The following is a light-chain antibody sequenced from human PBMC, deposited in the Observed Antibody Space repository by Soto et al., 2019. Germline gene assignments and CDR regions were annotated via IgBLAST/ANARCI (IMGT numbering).Light chain of an antibody. J-gene: IGKJ4*01. CDR2: ATS. CDR1: QGIAPY. V-gene: IGKV1-27*01. Sequence: DVQMTQSPSSLSAFVGDRVTITCRASQGIAPYLAWFQQKPGKVPKLLIYATSTLQSGVPSRFSGSGSGTDFTLTISSLQPEDVATYYCQKYNTAPLTFGGGTKGDIK. CDR3: QKYNTAPLT.